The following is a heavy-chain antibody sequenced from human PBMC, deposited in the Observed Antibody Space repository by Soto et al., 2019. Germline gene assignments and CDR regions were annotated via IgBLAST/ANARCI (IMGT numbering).Heavy chain of an antibody. V-gene: IGHV4-59*08. CDR2: VYYSGGS. D-gene: IGHD3-10*01. CDR3: VRQGIGNLHGLVDV. CDR1: GGSIDGYN. Sequence: QVQLQESGPGLVKPSETLSLTCTVSGGSIDGYNCAWIRQPPGKSLEWVGYVYYSGGSRYNPSLESRVTLSMDTSKSQFSLQLRSVTAADTAVYYCVRQGIGNLHGLVDVRGRGTTVTVSS. J-gene: IGHJ6*02.